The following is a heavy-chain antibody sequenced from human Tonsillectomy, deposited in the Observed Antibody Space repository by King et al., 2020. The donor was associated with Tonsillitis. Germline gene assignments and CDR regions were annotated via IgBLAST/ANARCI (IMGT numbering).Heavy chain of an antibody. Sequence: QLQESGPGLVKPSETLSLTCTVSGGSVSSGSYYWSWIRQPPGKGLEWIGYIYYSGSTNYNPSLKSRVTISVDTSKNQFSLKLSSVTAADTAVYYCASSYCTNGVCAGTWGHYYYYGMDVWGQGTTVTVSS. CDR1: GGSVSSGSYY. CDR2: IYYSGST. J-gene: IGHJ6*02. V-gene: IGHV4-61*01. CDR3: ASSYCTNGVCAGTWGHYYYYGMDV. D-gene: IGHD2-8*01.